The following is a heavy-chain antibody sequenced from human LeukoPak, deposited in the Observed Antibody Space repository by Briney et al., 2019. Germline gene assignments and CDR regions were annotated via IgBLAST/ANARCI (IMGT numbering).Heavy chain of an antibody. CDR2: IYHSGNT. CDR1: GGSFTSSK. J-gene: IGHJ4*02. D-gene: IGHD5-24*01. Sequence: SETLSLTCSVSGGSFTSSKWSWIRHSPGKGLEWIGTIYHSGNTYYNPSLKSRVTISLDTSKNQFSLKLSSVTAADTAVYYCARAGDGYNLVSGIDYWGQGTLVTVSS. CDR3: ARAGDGYNLVSGIDY. V-gene: IGHV4-59*01.